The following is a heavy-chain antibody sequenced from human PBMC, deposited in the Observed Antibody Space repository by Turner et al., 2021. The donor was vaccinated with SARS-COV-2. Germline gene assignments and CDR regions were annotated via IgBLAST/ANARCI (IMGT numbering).Heavy chain of an antibody. CDR2: IYYSGST. CDR3: ASPGGNSGWFFAYDI. Sequence: QLQLQESGPGLVKPSETLSLTCTVSVGPISSSSYYWGWIRQPPGKGLEWIGSIYYSGSTYYNPSLKSRVTISVDTSKNQFSLKLNSVTAADTAVYYCASPGGNSGWFFAYDIWGQGTMVTVSS. J-gene: IGHJ3*02. D-gene: IGHD6-19*01. V-gene: IGHV4-39*01. CDR1: VGPISSSSYY.